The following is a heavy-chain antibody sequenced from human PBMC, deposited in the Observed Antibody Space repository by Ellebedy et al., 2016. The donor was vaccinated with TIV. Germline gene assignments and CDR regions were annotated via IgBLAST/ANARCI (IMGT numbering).Heavy chain of an antibody. CDR3: ANLGYCNGGDCYSVY. D-gene: IGHD2-15*01. CDR1: GGSINSRNW. Sequence: MPGVSLRLSCAVSGGSINSRNWWTWVRQPPGKGLEWIGEIYHSGTTNYNPSLKSRVTISVDKSKNQFSLNLSSVTAADTAVYHCANLGYCNGGDCYSVYWGQGTLVTVSS. J-gene: IGHJ4*02. CDR2: IYHSGTT. V-gene: IGHV4-4*02.